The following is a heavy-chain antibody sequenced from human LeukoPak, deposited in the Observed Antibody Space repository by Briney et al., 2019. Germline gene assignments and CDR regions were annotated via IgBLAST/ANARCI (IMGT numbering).Heavy chain of an antibody. V-gene: IGHV3-33*01. CDR3: ARGQVIAVAGIFDY. D-gene: IGHD6-19*01. J-gene: IGHJ4*02. CDR1: GFTFSSYG. Sequence: SGGSLRLSCAASGFTFSSYGMHWVRQAPGKGLEWVAVIWYDGSNEYYADSVKGRFTISRDNSKNTLYLQMNSLRAEDTAVYYCARGQVIAVAGIFDYWGQGTLVTVSS. CDR2: IWYDGSNE.